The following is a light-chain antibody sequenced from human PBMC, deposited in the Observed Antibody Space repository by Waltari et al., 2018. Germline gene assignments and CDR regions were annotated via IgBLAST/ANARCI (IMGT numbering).Light chain of an antibody. V-gene: IGKV3-11*01. CDR3: QQRRTWPSIT. Sequence: EIVLTQSPATLSLSPGQGGTLSCRASQCVGGNLAWYQQKPGQAPRLLIYDASNRATGIPARFSGSGSGTDFTLTISSLEPEDFAVYYCQQRRTWPSITFGQGTRLDI. CDR1: QCVGGN. J-gene: IGKJ5*01. CDR2: DAS.